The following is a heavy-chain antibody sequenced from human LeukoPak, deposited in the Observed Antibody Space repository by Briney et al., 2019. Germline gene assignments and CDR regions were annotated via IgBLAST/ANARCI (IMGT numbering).Heavy chain of an antibody. CDR3: AREGLPYSGDH. J-gene: IGHJ4*02. CDR1: GFSFSTYW. D-gene: IGHD4-11*01. Sequence: GGSLRLSCAASGFSFSTYWMRWARQTPGKGVEWVANIKGDGSEINYVDSVKGRFTISRDNAKNSLSLQLNSLPADDTGVYYCAREGLPYSGDHWGQGTLVTVSS. V-gene: IGHV3-7*01. CDR2: IKGDGSEI.